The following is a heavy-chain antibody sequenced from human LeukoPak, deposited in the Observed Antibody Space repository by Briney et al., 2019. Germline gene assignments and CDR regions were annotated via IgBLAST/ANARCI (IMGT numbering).Heavy chain of an antibody. V-gene: IGHV3-30*02. D-gene: IGHD6-13*01. J-gene: IGHJ4*02. CDR1: GFTVTDNY. Sequence: PGGSLRLSCAASGFTVTDNYMNWVRQSSGKGLEWVALIRYDGSNNYYADSVRGRFTISRDNSMNTLYLQMNSLRGEDTAIYYCARSNSSTWHLFDSWGQGTLVTVSS. CDR3: ARSNSSTWHLFDS. CDR2: IRYDGSNN.